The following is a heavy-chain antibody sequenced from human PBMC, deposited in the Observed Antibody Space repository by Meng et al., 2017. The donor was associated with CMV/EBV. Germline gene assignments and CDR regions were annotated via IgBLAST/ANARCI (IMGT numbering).Heavy chain of an antibody. J-gene: IGHJ6*02. V-gene: IGHV1-18*01. D-gene: IGHD3-3*01. Sequence: ASVKVSCKASGYTFTSYGISWVRQAPGQGLEWMGWISAYNGNTNYAQKLQGRVTMTTDTSTSTAYMELRSLSSDDTAVYYCARDEGRYDFWSGYSLGMDVWGQGTTVTVSS. CDR2: ISAYNGNT. CDR3: ARDEGRYDFWSGYSLGMDV. CDR1: GYTFTSYG.